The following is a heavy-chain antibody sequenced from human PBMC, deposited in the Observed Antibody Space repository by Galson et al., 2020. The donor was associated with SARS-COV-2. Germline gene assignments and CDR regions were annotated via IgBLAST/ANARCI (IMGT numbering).Heavy chain of an antibody. D-gene: IGHD3-22*01. CDR1: GFTFSDYY. V-gene: IGHV3-11*01. CDR2: ISSSGSTI. J-gene: IGHJ4*02. CDR3: ARDSSLYYYDSSGYVGY. Sequence: KIGESLKISCAASGFTFSDYYMSWIRQAPGKGLEWVSYISSSGSTIYYADSVKGRFTISRDNAKNSLYLQMNSLRAEDTAVYYCARDSSLYYYDSSGYVGYWGQGTLVTVSS.